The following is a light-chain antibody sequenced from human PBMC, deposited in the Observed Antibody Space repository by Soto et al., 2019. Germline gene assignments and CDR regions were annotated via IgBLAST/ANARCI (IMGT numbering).Light chain of an antibody. CDR2: KAS. CDR1: QSISSW. Sequence: DIQMTQSPSTLSASVGDRVTITCRASQSISSWLAWYQQKPGKAPKLLIYKASSLESGVPSRFSGSGSGTEFTLTISSLQPDDFATYYFQQYNSYSFTFGGGTKVEIK. CDR3: QQYNSYSFT. V-gene: IGKV1-5*03. J-gene: IGKJ4*01.